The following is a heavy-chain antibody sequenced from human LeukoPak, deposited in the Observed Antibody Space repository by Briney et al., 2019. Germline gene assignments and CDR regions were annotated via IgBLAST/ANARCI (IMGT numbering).Heavy chain of an antibody. J-gene: IGHJ6*03. D-gene: IGHD5-18*01. CDR1: GGSISSSSYY. Sequence: NPSETLSLTCTVSGGSISSSSYYWSWIRQPPGKGLEWIGEINHSGSTNYNPSLKSRVTISVDTSKNQFSLKLSSVTAADTAVYYCARHPYTAMAYNRGYYYYYYMDVWGKGTTVTVSS. CDR2: INHSGST. V-gene: IGHV4-39*01. CDR3: ARHPYTAMAYNRGYYYYYYMDV.